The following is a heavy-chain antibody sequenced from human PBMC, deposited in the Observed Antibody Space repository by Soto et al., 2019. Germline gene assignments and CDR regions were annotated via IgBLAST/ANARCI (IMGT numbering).Heavy chain of an antibody. J-gene: IGHJ3*02. V-gene: IGHV4-30-2*01. D-gene: IGHD4-17*01. Sequence: QLQLQESGSGLVKPSQTLSLTCAVAGGSISSGGYSWNWIRQPPGKGLEWIGYIYHSGSTYYNPSLKSRVNISLDRSKDQFSLKLSSLTAADTAVYYCATMTTLTTRAIDIWGQGTMVTVSS. CDR3: ATMTTLTTRAIDI. CDR1: GGSISSGGYS. CDR2: IYHSGST.